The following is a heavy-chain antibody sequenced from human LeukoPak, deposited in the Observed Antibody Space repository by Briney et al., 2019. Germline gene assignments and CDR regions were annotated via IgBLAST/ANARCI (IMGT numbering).Heavy chain of an antibody. D-gene: IGHD2-2*01. CDR3: ALGYCSSTSCPLDY. V-gene: IGHV4-4*02. CDR2: IYHSGST. CDR1: GFTFSSYAM. J-gene: IGHJ4*02. Sequence: AGGSLRLSCAASGFTFSSYAMSWVRQPPGKGLEWIGEIYHSGSTNYNPSLKSRVTISVDKSKNQFSLKLSSVTAADTAVYYCALGYCSSTSCPLDYWGQGTLVTVSS.